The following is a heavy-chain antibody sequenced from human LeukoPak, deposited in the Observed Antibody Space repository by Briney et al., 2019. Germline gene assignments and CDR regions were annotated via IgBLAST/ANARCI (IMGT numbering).Heavy chain of an antibody. J-gene: IGHJ4*02. CDR1: GYICTSYN. V-gene: IGHV1-3*01. D-gene: IGHD3-10*01. CDR3: ARDQGFLAY. Sequence: ASVRVSCKASGYICTSYNIHWVRQAPGQRLEWMGWINVGNGDTKYSQKFQGSVTITRDTSASTAYMELSSLRSEDTALYYCARDQGFLAYWGQGTPVTVSS. CDR2: INVGNGDT.